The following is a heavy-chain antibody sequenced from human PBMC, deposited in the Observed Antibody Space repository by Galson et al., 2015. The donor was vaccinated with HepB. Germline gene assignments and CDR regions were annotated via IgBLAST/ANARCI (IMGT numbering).Heavy chain of an antibody. CDR1: GDSVSSNSAA. CDR2: TYYRSKWYN. Sequence: CAISGDSVSSNSAAWSWIRQSPSRGLEWLGRTYYRSKWYNDYAVSVKSRITINPDTSKNQFSLQLKYVTPEDTAVYYCAREGDYYGSGSDDAFDIWGQGTMVTVSS. J-gene: IGHJ3*02. CDR3: AREGDYYGSGSDDAFDI. V-gene: IGHV6-1*01. D-gene: IGHD3-10*01.